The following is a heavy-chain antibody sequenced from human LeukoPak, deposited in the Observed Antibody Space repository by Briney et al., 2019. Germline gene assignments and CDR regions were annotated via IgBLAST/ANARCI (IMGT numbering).Heavy chain of an antibody. D-gene: IGHD1-1*01. CDR1: GFTFSDHN. Sequence: GGSLRLSCAPYGFTFSDHNMHWVRQAPGKGPDWVAVISYDGKNKYYANSVKGRFTISRDNSKNTLHLQMNSLRTEDTAIYYCARDFNEAFDYWGQGTLVTVSS. CDR3: ARDFNEAFDY. CDR2: ISYDGKNK. V-gene: IGHV3-30*04. J-gene: IGHJ4*02.